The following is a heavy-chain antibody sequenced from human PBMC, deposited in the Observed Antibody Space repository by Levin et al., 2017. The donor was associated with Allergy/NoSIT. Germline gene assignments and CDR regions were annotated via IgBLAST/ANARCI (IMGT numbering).Heavy chain of an antibody. D-gene: IGHD3-9*01. CDR2: IYYSGNT. CDR1: GGSISSSNCY. CDR3: AKGGTWLYNYYFDY. V-gene: IGHV4-39*01. Sequence: SETLSLTCTVSGGSISSSNCYWGWIRQPPGKGLEWIASIYYSGNTYKNPSLKSRVTISIDTSQFSLKLTSVTAADTAVYYCAKGGTWLYNYYFDYWGQGTLVTVSS. J-gene: IGHJ4*02.